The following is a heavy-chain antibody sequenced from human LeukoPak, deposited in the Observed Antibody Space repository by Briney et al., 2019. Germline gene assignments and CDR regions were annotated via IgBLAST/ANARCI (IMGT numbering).Heavy chain of an antibody. Sequence: ASVKVSCKASGYTFSSYYLHWVRQAPGQGLEWMGIINPTGGSTSCPRKFQGRVTMTRDTSTSTVYMELSSLRSEDTAVYYCARTSADKAITAWGFDYWGQGTLVTVSS. CDR2: INPTGGST. CDR3: ARTSADKAITAWGFDY. V-gene: IGHV1-46*01. D-gene: IGHD7-27*01. CDR1: GYTFSSYY. J-gene: IGHJ4*02.